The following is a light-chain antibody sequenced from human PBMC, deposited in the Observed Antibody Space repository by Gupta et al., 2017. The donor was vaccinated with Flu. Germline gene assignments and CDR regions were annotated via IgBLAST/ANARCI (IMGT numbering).Light chain of an antibody. CDR2: MAS. V-gene: IGKV1-5*03. J-gene: IGKJ1*01. Sequence: DIQMTQSPSTLSASVGDRVTITCRASQSISSWLAWYQQKPGKPPKLLIYMASTLETGVPSRFAGSGSGTEFTLTISSLQPDDFATYYCQEYNRYSWTFGQETKVEIK. CDR3: QEYNRYSWT. CDR1: QSISSW.